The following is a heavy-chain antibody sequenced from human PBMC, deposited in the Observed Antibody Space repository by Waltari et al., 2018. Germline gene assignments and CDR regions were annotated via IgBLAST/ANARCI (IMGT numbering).Heavy chain of an antibody. J-gene: IGHJ6*02. V-gene: IGHV1-69*08. CDR1: GGTFSNYT. Sequence: QVQLVQSGAEVKKPGSSVKVSCEASGGTFSNYTISWVRQAPGQGLEWMGRIIPTLEIANYAQNFHGRVTITADKSTRTAYMDLSSLRSEDTAVYYCARDSPRWLDAGGWYGMDVWGQGTTVTV. CDR2: IIPTLEIA. D-gene: IGHD6-19*01. CDR3: ARDSPRWLDAGGWYGMDV.